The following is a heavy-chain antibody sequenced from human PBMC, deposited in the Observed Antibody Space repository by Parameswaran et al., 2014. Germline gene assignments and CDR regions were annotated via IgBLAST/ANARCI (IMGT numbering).Heavy chain of an antibody. D-gene: IGHD5-12*01. V-gene: IGHV3-21*01. CDR3: ARVSHLRYSGQREDY. J-gene: IGHJ4*02. CDR2: ISSSSSYI. Sequence: VRQAPGKGLEWVSSISSSSSYIYYADSVKGRFTISRDNAKNSLYLQMNSLRAEDTAVYYCARVSHLRYSGQREDYWGQGTLVTVSS.